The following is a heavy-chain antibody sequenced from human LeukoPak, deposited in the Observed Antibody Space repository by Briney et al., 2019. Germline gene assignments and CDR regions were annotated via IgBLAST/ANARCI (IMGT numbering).Heavy chain of an antibody. CDR2: IYYSGST. CDR3: ARGPRDILTGYYNYAFDI. V-gene: IGHV4-39*07. J-gene: IGHJ3*02. D-gene: IGHD3-9*01. Sequence: SETLSLTCTVSGDSIRSSSYYWGWTRQPPGKGLEWIGNIYYSGSTYYNPSLTSRVTISVDTSKNQFSLKLSSVTAADTAVYYCARGPRDILTGYYNYAFDIWGQGTMVTVSS. CDR1: GDSIRSSSYY.